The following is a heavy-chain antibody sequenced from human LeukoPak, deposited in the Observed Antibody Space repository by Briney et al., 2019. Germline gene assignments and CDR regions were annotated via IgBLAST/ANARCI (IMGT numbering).Heavy chain of an antibody. D-gene: IGHD6-13*01. V-gene: IGHV3-48*03. CDR1: GFTFSNYG. CDR3: AREYSSTWYAGRGLFDY. CDR2: ISSSGSSK. Sequence: GGSLRLSCTASGFTFSNYGMNWVRQAPGKGLEWLSYISSSGSSKYYTDSVKGRVTISRDNAKNSLHLQMNSLRAEDTAIYYCAREYSSTWYAGRGLFDYWGQGTLVTVSS. J-gene: IGHJ4*02.